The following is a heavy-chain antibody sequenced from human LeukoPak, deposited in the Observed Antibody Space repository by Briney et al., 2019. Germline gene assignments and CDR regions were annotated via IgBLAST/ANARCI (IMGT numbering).Heavy chain of an antibody. V-gene: IGHV1-8*03. D-gene: IGHD2-2*02. J-gene: IGHJ6*03. CDR1: GYTFTSYD. CDR3: ARGGGPLYCSSTSCYRRELNYNYYMDV. Sequence: ASVKVSCKASGYTFTSYDINWVRQATGQGLEWMGWMNPNSGNTGYAQKFQGRVTITRNTSISTAYMELSSLRSEDTAVYYCARGGGPLYCSSTSCYRRELNYNYYMDVWGKGTTVTVSS. CDR2: MNPNSGNT.